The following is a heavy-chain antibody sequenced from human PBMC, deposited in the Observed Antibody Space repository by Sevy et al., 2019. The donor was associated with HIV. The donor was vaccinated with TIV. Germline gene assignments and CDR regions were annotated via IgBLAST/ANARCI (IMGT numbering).Heavy chain of an antibody. CDR1: GYTFTSYG. V-gene: IGHV1-18*01. CDR2: ISAYNGNT. D-gene: IGHD3-10*01. J-gene: IGHJ4*02. CDR3: ARDSPYYGSGRTIPLDY. Sequence: ASMKVSCKASGYTFTSYGISWVRQAPGQGLEWMGWISAYNGNTNYAQKLQGRVTMTTDTSTSTAYMELRSLRSDDTAVYYCARDSPYYGSGRTIPLDYWGQGTLVTVSS.